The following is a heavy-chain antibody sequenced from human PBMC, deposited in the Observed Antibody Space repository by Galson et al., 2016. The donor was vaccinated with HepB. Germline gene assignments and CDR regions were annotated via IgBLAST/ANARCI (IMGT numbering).Heavy chain of an antibody. CDR1: GFSFSNYA. Sequence: SLRLSCAASGFSFSNYALHWVRQAPGKGLEWVGRFKSRTDGATIDYAAPVRGRFTISRDDSKNTVHLQMSRLKTEDSAFYYYATELCSVTSCHASSLLRALHFWGQGTLVTVSS. CDR3: ATELCSVTSCHASSLLRALHF. CDR2: FKSRTDGATI. D-gene: IGHD2-2*01. V-gene: IGHV3-15*01. J-gene: IGHJ4*02.